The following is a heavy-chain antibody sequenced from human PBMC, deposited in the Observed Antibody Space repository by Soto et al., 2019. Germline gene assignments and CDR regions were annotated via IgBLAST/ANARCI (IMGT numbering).Heavy chain of an antibody. Sequence: GGSLRLSCAASGFTFSSYGMHWVRQAPGKGLEWVAVISYDGSNKYYADSVKGRFTISRDNSKNTLYLQMNSLRAEDTAVYYCAKDLSTAGHYGMDVWGQGPTVTVSS. CDR3: AKDLSTAGHYGMDV. CDR1: GFTFSSYG. V-gene: IGHV3-30*18. D-gene: IGHD4-4*01. J-gene: IGHJ6*02. CDR2: ISYDGSNK.